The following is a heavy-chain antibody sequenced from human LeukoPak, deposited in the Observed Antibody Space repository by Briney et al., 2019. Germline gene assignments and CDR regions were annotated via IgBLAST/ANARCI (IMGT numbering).Heavy chain of an antibody. Sequence: GGSLTLSCAASGFTFSNYYMSWIRQAPGKGLEWVSYISSSGSTIYYAVSVKGRFTISRDNAKNSLYLQMNSLRAEDTAVYYCARDRAAMVIDYWGQGTLVTVSS. CDR2: ISSSGSTI. CDR1: GFTFSNYY. J-gene: IGHJ4*02. V-gene: IGHV3-11*04. CDR3: ARDRAAMVIDY. D-gene: IGHD5-18*01.